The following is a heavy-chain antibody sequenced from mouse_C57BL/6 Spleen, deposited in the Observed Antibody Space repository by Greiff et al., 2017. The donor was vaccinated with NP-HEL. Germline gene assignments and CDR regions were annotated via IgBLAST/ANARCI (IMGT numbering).Heavy chain of an antibody. D-gene: IGHD1-1*01. Sequence: EVHLVESGEGLVKPGGSLKLSCAASGFTFSSYAMSWVRQTPEKRLEWVAYISSGGDYIYYADTVKGRFTISRDNARNTLYLQMSSLKSGDTAMYYCTRDPYYGSSYWYFDVWGTGTTVTVSS. CDR2: ISSGGDYI. CDR1: GFTFSSYA. J-gene: IGHJ1*03. CDR3: TRDPYYGSSYWYFDV. V-gene: IGHV5-9-1*02.